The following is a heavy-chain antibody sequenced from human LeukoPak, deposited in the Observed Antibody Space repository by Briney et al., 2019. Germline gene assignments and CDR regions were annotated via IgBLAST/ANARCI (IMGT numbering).Heavy chain of an antibody. CDR1: GYSFTNYW. Sequence: GESLKISCKGSGYSFTNYWIGWVRQMPGKGLEWMGIIYPGDSDTRYSPSFQGQVTISADKSISTAYLQWSSLKASDTAMYYCARQDGDYGEDYYYMDVWGKGTTVTVSS. J-gene: IGHJ6*03. CDR2: IYPGDSDT. V-gene: IGHV5-51*01. CDR3: ARQDGDYGEDYYYMDV. D-gene: IGHD4-17*01.